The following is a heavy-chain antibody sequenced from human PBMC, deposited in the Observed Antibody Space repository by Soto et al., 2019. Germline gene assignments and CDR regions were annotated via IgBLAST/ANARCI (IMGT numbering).Heavy chain of an antibody. CDR1: GFSLSTSGVG. D-gene: IGHD3-16*02. J-gene: IGHJ3*02. CDR3: AHRPANIAIWGSYRPHDAFDI. Sequence: QITLKESGPTLVKPTQTLTLTCTFSGFSLSTSGVGVGWIRQPPGKALEWLALIYWDDDKRYSPSLKSRLTIPKDTSKNQVVLKMTNMDPVDTATYYCAHRPANIAIWGSYRPHDAFDIWGQGTMVTVSS. CDR2: IYWDDDK. V-gene: IGHV2-5*02.